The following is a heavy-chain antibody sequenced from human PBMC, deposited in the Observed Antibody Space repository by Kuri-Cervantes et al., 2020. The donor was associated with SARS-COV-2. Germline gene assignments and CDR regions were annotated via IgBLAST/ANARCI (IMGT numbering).Heavy chain of an antibody. D-gene: IGHD2-2*01. CDR3: ARVGVYCSSTSCYPNWFDP. CDR2: ISSSSSTI. J-gene: IGHJ5*02. Sequence: ETLSLTCAASGFTFSSYSMNWVRQAPGKGLEWVSYISSSSSTIYYADSVKGRFTISRDNAKNSLYLQMNSLRAEDTAVYYCARVGVYCSSTSCYPNWFDPWGQGTLVTVSS. CDR1: GFTFSSYS. V-gene: IGHV3-48*01.